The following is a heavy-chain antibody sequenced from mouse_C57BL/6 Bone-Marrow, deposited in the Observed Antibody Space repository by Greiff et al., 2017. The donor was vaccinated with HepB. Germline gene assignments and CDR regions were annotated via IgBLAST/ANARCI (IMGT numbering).Heavy chain of an antibody. V-gene: IGHV5-4*03. Sequence: EVKLVESGGGLVKPGGSLKLSCAASGFTLSSYAMSWVRQTPEKRLEWVATISDGGSYTYYPDNVKGRFTISRDNAKNNLYLQMSHLKSEDTAMYYCARGFTTVFDYWGQGTTLTVSS. CDR3: ARGFTTVFDY. J-gene: IGHJ2*01. CDR1: GFTLSSYA. D-gene: IGHD1-1*01. CDR2: ISDGGSYT.